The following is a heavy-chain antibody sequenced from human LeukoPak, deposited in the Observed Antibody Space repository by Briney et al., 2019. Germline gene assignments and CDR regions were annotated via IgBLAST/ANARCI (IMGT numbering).Heavy chain of an antibody. CDR3: ARDWPVEDGSGRPHIDY. D-gene: IGHD3-10*01. Sequence: SETLSFTCAVYGVTVSGYYWSWIPQPPGKGLKGIGETNHSGSTNYNPSLKSRVTISVDASKNQFSVKLSSVTAADTAVYYCARDWPVEDGSGRPHIDYWGQGTLVTVSS. CDR2: TNHSGST. V-gene: IGHV4-34*01. CDR1: GVTVSGYY. J-gene: IGHJ4*02.